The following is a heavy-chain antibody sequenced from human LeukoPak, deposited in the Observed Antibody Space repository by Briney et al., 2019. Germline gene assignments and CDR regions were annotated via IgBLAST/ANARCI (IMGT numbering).Heavy chain of an antibody. J-gene: IGHJ6*03. D-gene: IGHD3-9*01. V-gene: IGHV1-18*01. CDR2: ISAYNGNT. Sequence: ASVKVSCKASGYTFTSYGISWVRQAPGQGLEWMGWISAYNGNTNYAQKLQGRVTMTTDTSTSTAYMELRSLRSDDTAVYYCARDSSSPYYDILTGYYYYYYYYMDVWGKGTTVTVSS. CDR1: GYTFTSYG. CDR3: ARDSSSPYYDILTGYYYYYYYYMDV.